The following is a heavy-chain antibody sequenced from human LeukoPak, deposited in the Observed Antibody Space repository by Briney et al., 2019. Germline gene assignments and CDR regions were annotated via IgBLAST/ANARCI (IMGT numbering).Heavy chain of an antibody. D-gene: IGHD2-15*01. J-gene: IGHJ3*02. CDR2: IHYSGST. V-gene: IGHV4-39*07. Sequence: SETLSLTRTLPRGSISSSGYYWGWIRHPPGTGLEWIGTIHYSGSTYYYASLKSRATISVDTSNNQFSQKLSSVTAANPAVYYCAGEVGASENKGFVIWWEGGMVAVFS. CDR1: RGSISSSGYY. CDR3: AGEVGASENKGFVI.